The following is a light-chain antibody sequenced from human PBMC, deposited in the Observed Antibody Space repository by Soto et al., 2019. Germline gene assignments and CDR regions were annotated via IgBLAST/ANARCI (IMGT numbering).Light chain of an antibody. Sequence: EIVLTQSPGTLSLSPGARATLSCRASQSVSSSYLAWYQQKPGQAPRLLIYGASSRATGIPVRFSGSGSGKDCTLTISRLEPEDFAVYYWQQYGSSPQTFGQGTKVEIK. V-gene: IGKV3-20*01. CDR2: GAS. CDR1: QSVSSSY. CDR3: QQYGSSPQT. J-gene: IGKJ1*01.